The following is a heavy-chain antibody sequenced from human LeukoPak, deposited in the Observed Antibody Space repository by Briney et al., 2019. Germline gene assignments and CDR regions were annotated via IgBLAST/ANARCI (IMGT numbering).Heavy chain of an antibody. J-gene: IGHJ4*02. CDR3: VRLRSYYFDY. D-gene: IGHD4-17*01. CDR2: ISSSGGST. V-gene: IGHV3-64D*08. CDR1: GFTFSSYA. Sequence: GLSLRLSCSASGFTFSSYAMHWVRQAPGRWLEFVSAISSSGGSTFYADSVKGRFTISRDNSKNTLYLQMSSLRAEDTAVYYCVRLRSYYFDYWGQGTLVTVSS.